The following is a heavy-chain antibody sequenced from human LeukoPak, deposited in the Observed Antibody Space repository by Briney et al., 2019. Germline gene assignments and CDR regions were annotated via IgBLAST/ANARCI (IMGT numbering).Heavy chain of an antibody. V-gene: IGHV4-59*01. CDR3: ARGGAGLLDY. CDR2: IYYSGST. J-gene: IGHJ4*02. D-gene: IGHD5-12*01. Sequence: SETLSLTCTVSGGSLSSYYWSWIRQPPGKGLEWIGYIYYSGSTNYNPSLKSRVTISVDTSKNQFSLKLSSVTAADTAVYYCARGGAGLLDYWGQGTLVTVSS. CDR1: GGSLSSYY.